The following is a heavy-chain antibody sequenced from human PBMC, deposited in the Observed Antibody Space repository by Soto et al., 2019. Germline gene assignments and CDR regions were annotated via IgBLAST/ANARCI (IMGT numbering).Heavy chain of an antibody. CDR2: ISSSGSTI. V-gene: IGHV3-48*03. CDR3: ARDHKGGYYYYGMGV. J-gene: IGHJ6*02. Sequence: SGGSLRLSCAASGFAFSSYEMNWVRQAPGKGLEWVSYISSSGSTIYYADSVKGRFTISRDNAKNSLYLQMNSLRAEDTAVYYCARDHKGGYYYYGMGVWGQGTTVTVSS. CDR1: GFAFSSYE.